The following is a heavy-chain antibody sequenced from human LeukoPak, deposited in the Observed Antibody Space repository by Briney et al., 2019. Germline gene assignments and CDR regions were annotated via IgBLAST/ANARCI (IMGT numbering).Heavy chain of an antibody. Sequence: GGSLRLSCAASGFAFSTYSMIWVRQAPGKGLEWVSSVSGTSEYIYYADSVRGRFTISRDNAKNTVYLQMNSLRAEDTAVYYCARWYSSGWYSDYWGKGTLVTVSS. CDR1: GFAFSTYS. CDR2: VSGTSEYI. J-gene: IGHJ4*02. CDR3: ARWYSSGWYSDY. D-gene: IGHD6-19*01. V-gene: IGHV3-21*06.